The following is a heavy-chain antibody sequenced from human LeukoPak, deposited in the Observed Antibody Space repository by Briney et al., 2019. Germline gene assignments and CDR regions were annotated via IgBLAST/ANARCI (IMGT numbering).Heavy chain of an antibody. D-gene: IGHD2-2*01. CDR2: ISYDGSNK. CDR3: AKDPRSSTRTYFDY. V-gene: IGHV3-30*18. CDR1: GFIFSSYG. Sequence: PGRSLRLSCAASGFIFSSYGMHWVRQAPGKGLEGVAVISYDGSNKYYADSVKGRFTISRDNSKNTLNLQMNSLRVEDTAVYYCAKDPRSSTRTYFDYWGQGTLVTVSS. J-gene: IGHJ4*02.